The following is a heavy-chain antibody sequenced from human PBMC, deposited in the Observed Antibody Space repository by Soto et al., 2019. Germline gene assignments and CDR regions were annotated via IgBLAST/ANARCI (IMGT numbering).Heavy chain of an antibody. J-gene: IGHJ4*02. CDR1: GYTFTGYD. D-gene: IGHD1-26*01. CDR2: MNPNSGNT. CDR3: AGEKVGTTGIDF. V-gene: IGHV1-8*01. Sequence: QAQLVQSGAEVKKPGASVKVSCKASGYTFTGYDINWVRQATGQGLEWMVWMNPNSGNTGYAQNFQGRVTMTRDNSITTAYMELTSLRDDDSAVYYCAGEKVGTTGIDFWGQGTLVNVSS.